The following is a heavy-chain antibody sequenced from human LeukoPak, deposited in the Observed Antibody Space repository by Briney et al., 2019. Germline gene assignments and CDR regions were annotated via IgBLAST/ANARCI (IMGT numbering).Heavy chain of an antibody. CDR1: GFTFDDYA. CDR2: ISWNSGTI. CDR3: AKSAGGTSLEIDY. D-gene: IGHD4-23*01. Sequence: GGSLRLSCAASGFTFDDYAMYWARQAPGKGLEWVSGISWNSGTIDYADSVKGRFTISRDNAKKSLYLQMNSLRVEDTAFYYCAKSAGGTSLEIDYWGQGTLVTVSS. J-gene: IGHJ4*02. V-gene: IGHV3-9*01.